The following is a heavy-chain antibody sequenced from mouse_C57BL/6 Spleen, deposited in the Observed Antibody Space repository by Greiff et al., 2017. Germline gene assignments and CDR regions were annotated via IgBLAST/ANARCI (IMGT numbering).Heavy chain of an antibody. V-gene: IGHV8-8*01. D-gene: IGHD1-1*01. CDR3: ARIGTTVVAKNFDV. J-gene: IGHJ1*03. CDR2: ICWDDDK. Sequence: QVQLKESGPGILQPSQTLSLTCSFSGFSLSTFGMGVGWLRQPSGKGLEWLEHICWDDDKYYNPALNSRLTISKDTSKNQVFLKIAHVDTADTATYYCARIGTTVVAKNFDVWGTGTTVTVSS. CDR1: GFSLSTFGMG.